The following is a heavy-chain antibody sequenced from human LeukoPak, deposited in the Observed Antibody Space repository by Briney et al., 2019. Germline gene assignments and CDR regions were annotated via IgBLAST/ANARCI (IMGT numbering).Heavy chain of an antibody. CDR1: GYSFTDYA. D-gene: IGHD3-16*01. CDR3: ARGPALHKNWVGGRWFDP. J-gene: IGHJ5*02. V-gene: IGHV1-18*01. CDR2: ISASNGNT. Sequence: GASVKVSCKTSGYSFTDYAITWVRQVRGQGLQWVGWISASNGNTDYAQSFRGRATMTTDPSTTTAYLELTSLTSDDTAIYYCARGPALHKNWVGGRWFDPWGQGTLVTVSS.